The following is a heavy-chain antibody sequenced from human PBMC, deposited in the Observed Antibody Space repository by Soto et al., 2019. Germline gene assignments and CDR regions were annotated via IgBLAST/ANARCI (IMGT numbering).Heavy chain of an antibody. CDR2: IYYSGST. CDR3: ARALVDTAINYYYYGMDV. D-gene: IGHD5-18*01. J-gene: IGHJ6*02. V-gene: IGHV4-61*01. Sequence: PSETLSLTCTVSGGSVSSGSYYWSWIRQPPGKGLEWIGYIYYSGSTNYNPSLKSRVTISVDTSKNQFSLKLSSVTAADTAVYYCARALVDTAINYYYYGMDVWGQGTTVTVSS. CDR1: GGSVSSGSYY.